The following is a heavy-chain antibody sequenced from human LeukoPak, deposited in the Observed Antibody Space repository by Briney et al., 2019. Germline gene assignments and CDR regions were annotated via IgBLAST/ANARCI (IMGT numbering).Heavy chain of an antibody. CDR2: IYYSGST. J-gene: IGHJ2*01. Sequence: SETLSLTCTFSGGSISSSTYYWGWIRQPPGKGLEWIGSIYYSGSTNYNPSLKSRVTISVDTSKNQFSLKLSSVTAADTAVYYCARVFKDFWSGTSSNWYFDLWGRGTPVTVSS. D-gene: IGHD3-3*01. CDR3: ARVFKDFWSGTSSNWYFDL. CDR1: GGSISSSTYY. V-gene: IGHV4-39*07.